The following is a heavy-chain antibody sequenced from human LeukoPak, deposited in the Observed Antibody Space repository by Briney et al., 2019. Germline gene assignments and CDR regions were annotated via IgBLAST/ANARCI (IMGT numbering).Heavy chain of an antibody. CDR3: ARDRYSGTYRKGFDY. V-gene: IGHV1-18*01. D-gene: IGHD1-26*01. CDR2: ISVYNGNT. Sequence: ASVKVSCKASGYTFTSYGISWVRQAPGQGLEWMGWISVYNGNTNYAQKLQGRVTMTTDTSTSTAYMELRSLRSDDTAVYYCARDRYSGTYRKGFDYWGQGTLVTVSS. CDR1: GYTFTSYG. J-gene: IGHJ4*02.